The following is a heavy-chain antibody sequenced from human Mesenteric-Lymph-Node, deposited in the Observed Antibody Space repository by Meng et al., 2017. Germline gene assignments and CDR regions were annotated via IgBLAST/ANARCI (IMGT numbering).Heavy chain of an antibody. CDR3: ARDSRGMIVVENEDAFDI. D-gene: IGHD3-22*01. CDR2: ISYDGSNK. V-gene: IGHV3-30*04. CDR1: GFTFSSYA. J-gene: IGHJ3*02. Sequence: GESLKISCAASGFTFSSYAMHWVRQAPGKGLEWVAVISYDGSNKYYADSVKGRFTISRDNSKNTLYLQMNSLRAEDTAVYYCARDSRGMIVVENEDAFDIWGQGTMVTVSS.